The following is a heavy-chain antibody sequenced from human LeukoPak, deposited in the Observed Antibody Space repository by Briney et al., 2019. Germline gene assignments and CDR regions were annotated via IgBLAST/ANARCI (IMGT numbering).Heavy chain of an antibody. Sequence: PSETLSVTCTVSGYSISSANYWAWIRQPPGKALDWIGSIFHSGSTYYNPSLKSRVTISVDTSKNEFSLKLSSVPAADTAVYYCARSGSSGYYPTRGYYFDYWGQGTLVTVSS. D-gene: IGHD3-22*01. V-gene: IGHV4-38-2*02. J-gene: IGHJ4*02. CDR2: IFHSGST. CDR3: ARSGSSGYYPTRGYYFDY. CDR1: GYSISSANY.